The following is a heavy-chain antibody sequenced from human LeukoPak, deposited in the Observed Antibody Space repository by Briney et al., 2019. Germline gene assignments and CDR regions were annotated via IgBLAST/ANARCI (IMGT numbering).Heavy chain of an antibody. CDR2: ISGSGGST. CDR3: AKVVLGYCSSPSCYRFDS. CDR1: GFTFSSYA. V-gene: IGHV3-23*01. J-gene: IGHJ5*01. D-gene: IGHD2-2*01. Sequence: GGSLRLSCAASGFTFSSYAMSWVRQAPGKGLEWVSAISGSGGSTYYADSVKGRFTISRDNSKNTLDLQMNSLRAEDTAVYYCAKVVLGYCSSPSCYRFDSWGQGTLVTVSS.